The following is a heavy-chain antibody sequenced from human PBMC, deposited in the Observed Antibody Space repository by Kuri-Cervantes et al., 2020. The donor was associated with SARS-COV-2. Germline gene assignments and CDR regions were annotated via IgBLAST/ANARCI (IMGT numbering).Heavy chain of an antibody. CDR1: GYTFTSYG. V-gene: IGHV1-18*01. CDR2: ISAYNGNT. D-gene: IGHD6-19*01. J-gene: IGHJ6*01. CDR3: ARDGQWLVLLDYYYYGMDV. Sequence: ASVKVSCKASGYTFTSYGISWVRQAPGQGLEWMGWISAYNGNTNYAQKLQGRVTMTTDTSTSTAYMELRSLRSDDTAVYYCARDGQWLVLLDYYYYGMDVWGQATTVTVSS.